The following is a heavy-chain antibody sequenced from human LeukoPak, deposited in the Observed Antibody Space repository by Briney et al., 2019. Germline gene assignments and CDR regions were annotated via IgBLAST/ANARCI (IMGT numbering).Heavy chain of an antibody. J-gene: IGHJ4*02. CDR2: ISSDGNNI. Sequence: GGSLRLSCAASGFTFSNYWVHWVRQVPGKGLVWVSRISSDGNNIQYADSVKGRFTISRDNAKNTLYLQMNSLRVEDTAVYYCARVGYYGSGSYYKYFDYWGQGTLVTVSS. V-gene: IGHV3-74*01. D-gene: IGHD3-10*01. CDR1: GFTFSNYW. CDR3: ARVGYYGSGSYYKYFDY.